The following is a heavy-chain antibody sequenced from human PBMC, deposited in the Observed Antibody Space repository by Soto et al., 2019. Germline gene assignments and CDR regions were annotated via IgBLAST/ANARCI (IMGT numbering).Heavy chain of an antibody. CDR3: ARDSRPSFAKNWFDP. CDR2: IWYDGHNK. D-gene: IGHD3-3*01. J-gene: IGHJ5*02. V-gene: IGHV3-33*01. CDR1: GFSFSNYG. Sequence: GGSLRLSCAASGFSFSNYGMQWVRQAPGKGLEWLAVIWYDGHNKYYADSVEGRFTISRDNSNSTLFLQMNSLRAEDTAVYYCARDSRPSFAKNWFDPWGQGSLVTVSS.